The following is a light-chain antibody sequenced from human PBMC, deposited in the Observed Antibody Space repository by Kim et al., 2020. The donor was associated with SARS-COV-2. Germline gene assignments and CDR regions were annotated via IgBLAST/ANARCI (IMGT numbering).Light chain of an antibody. CDR2: GKN. V-gene: IGLV3-19*01. CDR3: NSRDSSGNHVV. Sequence: ALGQTVRITCQGDSLRSYYASWYQHKPGQAPVRVIYGKNNRPSGIPDRFSGSSSGNTASLTITGAQAEDEADYYCNSRDSSGNHVVFGGGTQLTVL. J-gene: IGLJ2*01. CDR1: SLRSYY.